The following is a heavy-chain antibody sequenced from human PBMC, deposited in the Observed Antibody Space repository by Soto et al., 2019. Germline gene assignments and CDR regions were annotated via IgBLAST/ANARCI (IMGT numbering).Heavy chain of an antibody. V-gene: IGHV3-21*01. D-gene: IGHD1-26*01. J-gene: IGHJ4*02. Sequence: GGSLRLSCAASGFNFSSYSMNWVRQVPGKGLEWVSSISSSSSYIYYADSVKGRFTISRDNAKNSLYLQMNSLRAEDTAVYYCARDSGSYPGKFDYWGQGTLVTVSS. CDR1: GFNFSSYS. CDR2: ISSSSSYI. CDR3: ARDSGSYPGKFDY.